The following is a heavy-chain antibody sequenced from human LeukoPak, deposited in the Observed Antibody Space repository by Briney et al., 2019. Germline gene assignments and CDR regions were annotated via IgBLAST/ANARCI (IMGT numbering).Heavy chain of an antibody. V-gene: IGHV1-18*01. CDR3: ARDLVGYSSGWAFDY. D-gene: IGHD6-19*01. J-gene: IGHJ4*02. CDR1: GYTFTSYG. Sequence: GASVKVSCKASGYTFTSYGISWVRQAPGQGLEWMGWISAYNGNTNYAQKLQGRVTMTTDTSTSTAYMELRSLRSDDTAVYYCARDLVGYSSGWAFDYWGQGTLVTVSS. CDR2: ISAYNGNT.